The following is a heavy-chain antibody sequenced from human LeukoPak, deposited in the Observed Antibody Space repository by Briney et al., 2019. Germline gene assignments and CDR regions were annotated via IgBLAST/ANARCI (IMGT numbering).Heavy chain of an antibody. CDR2: INAGNAKT. CDR1: GYTFTSYG. CDR3: ARVSGWYGDNWFDP. J-gene: IGHJ5*02. D-gene: IGHD6-19*01. Sequence: ASVKVSCKASGYTFTSYGISWVRQAPGQGLEWMGWINAGNAKTRYSQKFQGRVTITRDTSASTAYMELSSLRSEDTAVYYCARVSGWYGDNWFDPWGQGTLVTVSS. V-gene: IGHV1-18*04.